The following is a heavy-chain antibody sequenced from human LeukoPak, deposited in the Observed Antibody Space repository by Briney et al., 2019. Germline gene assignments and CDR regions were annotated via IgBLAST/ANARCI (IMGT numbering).Heavy chain of an antibody. CDR1: GFTFEDYA. V-gene: IGHV3-9*01. J-gene: IGHJ3*02. D-gene: IGHD2-21*02. Sequence: GGSLRLSCTTSGFTFEDYAMHWVRQAPGKGLEWVSGISWNSDNIGYAESVKGRFTVSRDNAKNSLYLQMNSLRVEDTALYYCAKEGSNLVTAYIGDMWGQGTMVIVSS. CDR2: ISWNSDNI. CDR3: AKEGSNLVTAYIGDM.